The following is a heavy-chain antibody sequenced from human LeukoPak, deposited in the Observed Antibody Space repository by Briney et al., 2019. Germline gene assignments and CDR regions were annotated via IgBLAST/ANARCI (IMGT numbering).Heavy chain of an antibody. V-gene: IGHV1-69*13. CDR2: IIPIFGTA. D-gene: IGHD3-10*01. CDR3: ARDTDTGNYYGSGSYYSPPGY. Sequence: GASVKVSCKASGGTFSNSAISWVRQAPGQGLEWMGGIIPIFGTANYAQRFQGRVTITADESTTTAYMEVSSLRSDDTAVYYCARDTDTGNYYGSGSYYSPPGYWGQGTLVTVSS. CDR1: GGTFSNSA. J-gene: IGHJ4*02.